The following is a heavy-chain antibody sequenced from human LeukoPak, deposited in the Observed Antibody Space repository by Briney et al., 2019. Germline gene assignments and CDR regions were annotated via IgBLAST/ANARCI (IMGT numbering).Heavy chain of an antibody. Sequence: ASVKVSCKSSGYTFTSYDINWVRQATGQGLEWMGWMNPNSGDTGYAQKFQGRVTMTRNTSISTAYMELSSLRSEDTAVYYCARITCPIAAAGRCVSQGGGNAFDIWGQGTMVTVSS. CDR3: ARITCPIAAAGRCVSQGGGNAFDI. J-gene: IGHJ3*02. CDR1: GYTFTSYD. D-gene: IGHD6-13*01. CDR2: MNPNSGDT. V-gene: IGHV1-8*01.